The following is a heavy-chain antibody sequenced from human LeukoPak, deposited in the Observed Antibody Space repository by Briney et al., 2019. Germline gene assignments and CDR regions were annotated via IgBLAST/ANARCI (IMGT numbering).Heavy chain of an antibody. CDR1: GGSISSGSYY. CDR3: ARAELPSLFDY. CDR2: IYYSGST. J-gene: IGHJ4*02. D-gene: IGHD1-7*01. V-gene: IGHV4-61*01. Sequence: SQTLSLTCTVSGGSISSGSYYWSWIRQPPGKGLEWIGYIYYSGSTNYNPSLKSRVTISVDTSKNQFSLKLSSVTAADTAVYYCARAELPSLFDYWGQGTLVTVSS.